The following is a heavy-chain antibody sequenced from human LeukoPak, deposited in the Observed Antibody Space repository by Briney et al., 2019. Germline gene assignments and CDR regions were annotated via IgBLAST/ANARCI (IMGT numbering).Heavy chain of an antibody. D-gene: IGHD6-6*01. CDR1: GGSISSYY. CDR2: IYYSGTT. CDR3: ARRRWSSSSRDAFDI. J-gene: IGHJ3*02. V-gene: IGHV4-59*08. Sequence: PSETLSLTCTVSGGSISSYYWSWIRQPPGKGLEWIGYIYYSGTTNYNPSLKSRVTISVDTSKNQFSLKLSSVTAADTAVYYCARRRWSSSSRDAFDIWGQGTMVTVSS.